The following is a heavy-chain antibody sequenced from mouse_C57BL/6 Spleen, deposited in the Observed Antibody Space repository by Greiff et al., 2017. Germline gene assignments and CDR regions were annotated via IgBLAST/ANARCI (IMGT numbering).Heavy chain of an antibody. CDR3: AREEANYYGSSSYYFAY. CDR2: IDPSASET. CDR1: GYTFTSYW. J-gene: IGHJ2*01. V-gene: IGHV1-52*01. Sequence: QVQLQQPGAELVRPGSSVKLSCKASGYTFTSYWMHWVKQRPIQGLEWIGNIDPSASETHYNQKFKDKATLTVDKSSSTAYMQLSSLTSEDSAVYSCAREEANYYGSSSYYFAYLCQGTTLPVSS. D-gene: IGHD1-1*01.